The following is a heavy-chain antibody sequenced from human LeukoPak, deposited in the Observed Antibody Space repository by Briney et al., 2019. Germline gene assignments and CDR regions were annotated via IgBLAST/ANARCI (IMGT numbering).Heavy chain of an antibody. CDR3: AKAYGSHIVATMD. J-gene: IGHJ4*02. D-gene: IGHD5-12*01. Sequence: GGSLRLSCAASGFTFSSYAMSWVRQAPGKGLEWASAISGSGGSTYYADSVKGRFTISRDNSKNTLYLQMNSLRAEDTAVYYCAKAYGSHIVATMDWGQGTLVTVSS. CDR2: ISGSGGST. V-gene: IGHV3-23*01. CDR1: GFTFSSYA.